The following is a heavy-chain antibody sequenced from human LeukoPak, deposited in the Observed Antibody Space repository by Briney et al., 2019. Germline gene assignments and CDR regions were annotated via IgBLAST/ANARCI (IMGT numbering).Heavy chain of an antibody. V-gene: IGHV1-69*13. D-gene: IGHD3-3*01. CDR3: ARAHSPYYTYGHPYYFDY. CDR1: GGTFSSYA. CDR2: IIPIFGTA. J-gene: IGHJ4*02. Sequence: ASVKVSCKASGGTFSSYAISWVRQAPGQGLEWMGGIIPIFGTANYAQKFQGRVTITADESTSTAYMELSSLRSEDTAVYYCARAHSPYYTYGHPYYFDYWGQGTLVTVSS.